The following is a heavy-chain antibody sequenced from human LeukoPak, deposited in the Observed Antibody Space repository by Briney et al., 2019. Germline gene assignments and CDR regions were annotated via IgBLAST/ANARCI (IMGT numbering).Heavy chain of an antibody. V-gene: IGHV4-34*01. Sequence: SETLSLTCAVYGGSFSGYYWSWIRLPPGKGLEWIGEINHSGSTNYNPSLKSRVTISVDTSKNQFSLKLSSVTAADTAVYYCARHHSDPPAFDIWGQGTMVTVSS. CDR1: GGSFSGYY. CDR3: ARHHSDPPAFDI. J-gene: IGHJ3*02. CDR2: INHSGST.